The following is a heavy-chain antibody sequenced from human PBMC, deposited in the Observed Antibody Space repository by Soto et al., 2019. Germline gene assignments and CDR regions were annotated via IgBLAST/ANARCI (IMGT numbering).Heavy chain of an antibody. J-gene: IGHJ4*02. CDR3: ARQYCSSTRCYQYFDY. D-gene: IGHD2-2*01. CDR2: IYSSGST. CDR1: GGSISSYY. Sequence: SETLSLTCTVSGGSISSYYWSWIRQSPEKGLEWIGYIYSSGSTNYNPSLKSRVTISVDTSKNQFSLKLSSVTAADTAVYQCARQYCSSTRCYQYFDYWGQGTLVTVSS. V-gene: IGHV4-59*08.